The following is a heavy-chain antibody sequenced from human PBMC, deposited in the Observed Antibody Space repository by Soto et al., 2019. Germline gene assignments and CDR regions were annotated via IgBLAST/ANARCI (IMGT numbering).Heavy chain of an antibody. CDR3: ARGPHSSGWFSPFDY. Sequence: PSETLSLTCAVYGGSFSGYYWSWIRQPPGKGLEWIGEINHSGSTNYNPSLKSRVTISVDTSKNQFSLKLSSVTAADTAVYYCARGPHSSGWFSPFDYWGQGTLVTVSS. J-gene: IGHJ4*02. D-gene: IGHD6-19*01. CDR1: GGSFSGYY. V-gene: IGHV4-34*01. CDR2: INHSGST.